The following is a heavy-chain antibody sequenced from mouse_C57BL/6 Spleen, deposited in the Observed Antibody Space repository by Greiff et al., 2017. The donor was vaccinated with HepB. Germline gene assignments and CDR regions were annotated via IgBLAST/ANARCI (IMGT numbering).Heavy chain of an antibody. D-gene: IGHD2-4*01. J-gene: IGHJ3*01. CDR3: ARSDDYDDGSFAY. Sequence: QVQLQQPGAELVRPGSSVKLSCKASGYTFTSYWMDWVKQRPGQGLEWIGNIYPSDSETHYNQKFKDKATLTVDKSSSTAYMQLSSLTSEDSAVYYCARSDDYDDGSFAYWGQGTLVTVSA. CDR1: GYTFTSYW. CDR2: IYPSDSET. V-gene: IGHV1-61*01.